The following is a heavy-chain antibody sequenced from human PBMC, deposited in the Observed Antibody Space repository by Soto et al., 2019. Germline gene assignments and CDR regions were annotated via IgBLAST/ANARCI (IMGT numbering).Heavy chain of an antibody. D-gene: IGHD3-3*01. CDR2: ISYDGSKK. CDR3: AKTYYDFWSGYYRAMGY. V-gene: IGHV3-30*18. CDR1: GFTFSSYG. Sequence: QVQLVVSGGGVVQPGRALRLSCAASGFTFSSYGMHWVRQAPGKGLEWVAVISYDGSKKYYADSVKGRFTISRDNSKNTLYLQMNSLRAEDTAVYYCAKTYYDFWSGYYRAMGYWGQGTLVTVSS. J-gene: IGHJ4*02.